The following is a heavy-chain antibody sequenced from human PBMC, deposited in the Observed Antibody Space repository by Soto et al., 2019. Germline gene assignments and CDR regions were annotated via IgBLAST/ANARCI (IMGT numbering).Heavy chain of an antibody. Sequence: PGRSLRLSCAASGFTFSIYSMNWVRQAPGKGLEWISYISADSDTIFYADSVKGRFTISRDDAKNSLYLQMNSLRDEDTAMYYCARLYYDYVWGQGTTVTGSS. D-gene: IGHD3-3*01. CDR2: ISADSDTI. CDR1: GFTFSIYS. CDR3: ARLYYDYV. J-gene: IGHJ6*02. V-gene: IGHV3-48*02.